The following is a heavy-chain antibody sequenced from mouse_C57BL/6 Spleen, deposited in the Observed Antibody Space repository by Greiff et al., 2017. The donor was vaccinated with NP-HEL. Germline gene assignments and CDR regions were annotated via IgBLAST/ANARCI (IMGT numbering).Heavy chain of an antibody. J-gene: IGHJ4*01. V-gene: IGHV3-6*01. CDR2: ISYDGSN. D-gene: IGHD2-1*01. Sequence: VQLKESGPGLVKPSQSLSLTCSVTGYSITSGYYWNWIRQFPGNKLEWMGYISYDGSNNYNPSLKNRISITRDTSKNQFFLKLNSVTTEDTATYYCARYFYGNYEGYAMDYWGQGTSVTVSS. CDR1: GYSITSGYY. CDR3: ARYFYGNYEGYAMDY.